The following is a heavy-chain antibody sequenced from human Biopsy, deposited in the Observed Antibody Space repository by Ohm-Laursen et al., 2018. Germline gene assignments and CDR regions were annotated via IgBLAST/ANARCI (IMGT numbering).Heavy chain of an antibody. CDR3: ARHAPSYSGSYWRYFDL. CDR2: IYYTGST. J-gene: IGHJ2*01. V-gene: IGHV4-59*08. CDR1: GGSISSYY. Sequence: SETLSLTCTVPGGSISSYYWSWIRQPPGKGLEWIGYIYYTGSTNYNPSLKSRVTIPVDTSMNHLSLRLTSVTAADTAVYYCARHAPSYSGSYWRYFDLWGRGTLVTVSS. D-gene: IGHD1-26*01.